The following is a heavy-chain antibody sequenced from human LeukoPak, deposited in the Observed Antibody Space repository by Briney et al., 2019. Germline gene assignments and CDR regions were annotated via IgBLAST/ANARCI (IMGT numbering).Heavy chain of an antibody. J-gene: IGHJ6*03. V-gene: IGHV3-23*01. CDR1: GFTFSSYG. D-gene: IGHD4-17*01. Sequence: GGTLRLSCAASGFTFSSYGMSWVRQAPGKGLEWVSAISGSGGSTYYADSVKGRFTISRDNSKNTLYLQMNSLRAEDTAVYYCAKAPTVTTFRYYYYMDVWGKGTTVTVSS. CDR3: AKAPTVTTFRYYYYMDV. CDR2: ISGSGGST.